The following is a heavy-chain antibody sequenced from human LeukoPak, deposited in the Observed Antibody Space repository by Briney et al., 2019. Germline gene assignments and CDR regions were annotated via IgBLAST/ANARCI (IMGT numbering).Heavy chain of an antibody. CDR1: GFTFSSYA. CDR2: ISSDGSNK. Sequence: GSLRLSCAASGFTFSSYAMHWVRQAPGKGLEWVAVISSDGSNKYYADSMKGRFTISRDNSKNTLYLQMNSLRGEDTAVYSCAKDRVMATITWNAFDIWGQGTMVTVSS. D-gene: IGHD5-24*01. CDR3: AKDRVMATITWNAFDI. V-gene: IGHV3-30*04. J-gene: IGHJ3*02.